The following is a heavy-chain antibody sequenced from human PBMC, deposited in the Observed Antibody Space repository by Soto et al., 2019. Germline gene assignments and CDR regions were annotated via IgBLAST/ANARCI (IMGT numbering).Heavy chain of an antibody. D-gene: IGHD2-15*01. Sequence: EVQLVQSGAEVKKPGESLKISCQGSVYTFANYWIAWVRQMPGKGLELMGIIYPIESDARYSPSFQGQVIISADKTISTAYLQWSSLRASDTGIYYRARHGRSGGSSYSGWFDPWGQGTLVTVSS. CDR1: VYTFANYW. J-gene: IGHJ5*02. V-gene: IGHV5-51*01. CDR3: ARHGRSGGSSYSGWFDP. CDR2: IYPIESDA.